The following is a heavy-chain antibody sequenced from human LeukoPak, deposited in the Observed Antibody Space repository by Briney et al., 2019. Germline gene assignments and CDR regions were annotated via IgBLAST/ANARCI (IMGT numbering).Heavy chain of an antibody. CDR2: MNPNSGNT. D-gene: IGHD3-3*01. V-gene: IGHV1-8*03. J-gene: IGHJ6*03. CDR3: ARGGDFWSGYPPGGYYMDV. Sequence: ASVKVSCKASGYTFTSYDINWVRQATGQGLEWMGWMNPNSGNTGYAQKFQGRVTITTDESTSTAYMELSSLRSEDTAVYYCARGGDFWSGYPPGGYYMDVWGKGTTVTVSS. CDR1: GYTFTSYD.